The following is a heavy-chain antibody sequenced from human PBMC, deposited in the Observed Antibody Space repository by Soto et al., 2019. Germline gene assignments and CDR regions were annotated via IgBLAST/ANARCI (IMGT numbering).Heavy chain of an antibody. J-gene: IGHJ4*02. CDR2: INHSGTT. CDR3: ARRYGASFDY. V-gene: IGHV4-34*01. D-gene: IGHD4-17*01. CDR1: GGSFSGYY. Sequence: SETLSLTCGVSGGSFSGYYWSWIRQSPGKGLEWIGEINHSGTTHYNPSLKSRLTLSIDMSKNQVSLQLDSVTAADTAVYYCARRYGASFDYWGQGTLVTVSS.